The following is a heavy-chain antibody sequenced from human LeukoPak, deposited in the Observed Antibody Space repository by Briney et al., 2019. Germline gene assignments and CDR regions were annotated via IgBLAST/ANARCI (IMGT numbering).Heavy chain of an antibody. V-gene: IGHV4-34*01. D-gene: IGHD3-10*01. Sequence: SETLSLTCAVYGGSFSGYYWSWIRQPPGKGLEWIGEINHSGSTNYNPSLKSRVTISVDTSKKQLSLKLSSVTAADTAVYYCARLPRITMVRGVIGDYYYYGMDVWGQGTTVTVSS. CDR3: ARLPRITMVRGVIGDYYYYGMDV. CDR1: GGSFSGYY. J-gene: IGHJ6*02. CDR2: INHSGST.